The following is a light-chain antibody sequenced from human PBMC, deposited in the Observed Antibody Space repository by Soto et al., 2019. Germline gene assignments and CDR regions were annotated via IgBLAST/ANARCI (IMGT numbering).Light chain of an antibody. CDR3: QQYNNWPVT. J-gene: IGKJ4*01. V-gene: IGKV3-15*01. Sequence: EIVMTQSPATLSVSPGERATLSCRAGQSVRNNLAWYQQKPGQAPSLLVYGASTRATGIPARLSGSGSGTECAPTTHNLVSENFANYYCQQYNNWPVTFGGGTKVEIK. CDR2: GAS. CDR1: QSVRNN.